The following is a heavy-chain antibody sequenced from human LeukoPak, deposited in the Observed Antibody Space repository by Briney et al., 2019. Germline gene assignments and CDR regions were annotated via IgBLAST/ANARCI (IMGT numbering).Heavy chain of an antibody. Sequence: SVTVSCTASGGTFSSYAISWVRQAPGQGLEWMGGIIPIFGTANYAQKFQGRVTITADESTSTAYMELSSLRSEDTAVYYRATTPPYSSGWYSEYWFDPWGQGTLVTVSS. J-gene: IGHJ5*02. CDR3: ATTPPYSSGWYSEYWFDP. CDR2: IIPIFGTA. V-gene: IGHV1-69*13. D-gene: IGHD6-19*01. CDR1: GGTFSSYA.